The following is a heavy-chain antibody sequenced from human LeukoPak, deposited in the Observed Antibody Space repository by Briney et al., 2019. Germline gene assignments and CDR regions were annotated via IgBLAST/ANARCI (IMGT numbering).Heavy chain of an antibody. V-gene: IGHV3-30*03. J-gene: IGHJ4*02. Sequence: PGGSLRLSCAASGFTFSSYGMHWVRQAPGKGLEWVAVISYDGSNKYYADSVKGRFTISRDNSKNTLYLQMNSLRAEDTAVYYCARREMATGSGFDYWGQGTLVTVSS. CDR2: ISYDGSNK. CDR3: ARREMATGSGFDY. D-gene: IGHD5-24*01. CDR1: GFTFSSYG.